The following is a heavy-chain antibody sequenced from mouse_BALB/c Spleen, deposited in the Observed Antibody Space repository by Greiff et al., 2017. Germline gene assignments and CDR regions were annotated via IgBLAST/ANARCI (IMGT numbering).Heavy chain of an antibody. CDR2: ISDGGSYT. Sequence: EVHLVESGGGLVKPGGSLKLSCAASGFTFSDYYMYWVRQTPEKRLEWVATISDGGSYTYYPDSVKGRFTISRDNAKNNLYLQMSSLKSEDTAMYYCARDDDYAEYAIDYWGQGTSVTVSS. CDR3: ARDDDYAEYAIDY. J-gene: IGHJ4*01. V-gene: IGHV5-4*02. D-gene: IGHD2-4*01. CDR1: GFTFSDYY.